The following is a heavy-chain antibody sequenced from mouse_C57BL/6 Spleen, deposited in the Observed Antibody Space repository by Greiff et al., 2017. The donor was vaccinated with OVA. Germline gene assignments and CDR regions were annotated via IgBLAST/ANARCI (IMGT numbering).Heavy chain of an antibody. J-gene: IGHJ4*01. CDR1: GFSLTSYG. D-gene: IGHD1-1*01. V-gene: IGHV2-3*01. CDR2: IWGDGST. Sequence: VHLVESGPGLVAPSQSLSITCTVSGFSLTSYGVSWVRQPPGKGLEWLGVIWGDGSTNYHSALISRLSISKDNSKSQVFLKLNSLQTDDTATYYCATSTVVALYYAMDYWGQGTSVTVSS. CDR3: ATSTVVALYYAMDY.